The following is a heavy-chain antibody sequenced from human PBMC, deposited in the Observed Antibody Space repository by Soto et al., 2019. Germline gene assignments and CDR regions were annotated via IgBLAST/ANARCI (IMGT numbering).Heavy chain of an antibody. D-gene: IGHD6-13*01. J-gene: IGHJ4*02. Sequence: GGSLRLSCVASGYTFNSHEMNWIRQTPGKRLEWISSVSGSGTTKYADSVKGRLTISRDNAHKSIYLQMNSLRVEDTGVYYCARGGIHWGQGALVTVSS. CDR2: VSGSGTT. V-gene: IGHV3-48*03. CDR3: ARGGIH. CDR1: GYTFNSHE.